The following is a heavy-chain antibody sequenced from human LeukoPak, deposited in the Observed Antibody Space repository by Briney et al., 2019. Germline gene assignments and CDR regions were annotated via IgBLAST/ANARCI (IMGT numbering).Heavy chain of an antibody. CDR1: GGSISSYY. CDR2: INHSGST. J-gene: IGHJ5*02. D-gene: IGHD3-3*01. Sequence: SETLSLTCTVSGGSISSYYWSWIRQPPGKGLEWIGEINHSGSTNYNPSLKSRVTISVDTSKNQFSLKLSSVTAADTAVYYCARGPYLNPHRGTIFGVVIMPWGQGTLVTVSS. V-gene: IGHV4-34*01. CDR3: ARGPYLNPHRGTIFGVVIMP.